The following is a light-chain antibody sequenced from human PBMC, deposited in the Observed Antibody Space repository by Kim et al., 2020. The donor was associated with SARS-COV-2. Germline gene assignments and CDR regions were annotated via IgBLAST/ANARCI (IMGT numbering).Light chain of an antibody. J-gene: IGLJ2*01. Sequence: RQTPTLTCTGNSNNVGNRGAAWLQQHQGHPPKLLSYRNNNRPSGISERFSASRSGNTASLTIIGLQPEDEADYFCSTWDSRLSAVVFGGGTQLTVL. CDR2: RNN. CDR3: STWDSRLSAVV. CDR1: SNNVGNRG. V-gene: IGLV10-54*01.